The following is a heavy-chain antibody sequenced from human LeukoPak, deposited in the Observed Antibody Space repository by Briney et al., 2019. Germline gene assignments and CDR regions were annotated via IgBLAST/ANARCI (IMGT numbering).Heavy chain of an antibody. J-gene: IGHJ6*02. Sequence: PSETLSLTCAVYGGSFSGYYWSWIRQPPGKGLEWIGEINHSGSTNYNLSLKSRVTISVDTSKNQFSLKLSSVTAADTAVYYCARLRYCSSTSCYPPYYYYGMDVWGQGTTVTVSS. CDR1: GGSFSGYY. CDR2: INHSGST. V-gene: IGHV4-34*01. CDR3: ARLRYCSSTSCYPPYYYYGMDV. D-gene: IGHD2-2*01.